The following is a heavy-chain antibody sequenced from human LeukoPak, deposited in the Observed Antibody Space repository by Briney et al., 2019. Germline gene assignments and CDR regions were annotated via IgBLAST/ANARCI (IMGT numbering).Heavy chain of an antibody. CDR2: IYTGGST. CDR3: ARVKESSGTYALDI. Sequence: GGSLRLSCAASGFTFSSYGMHWVRQAPGKGLEWVSVIYTGGSTYYGDSAKGRFTISRDSSKNTLFLQMNSLRAEDTAVYFCARVKESSGTYALDIWGQGTMVTVSS. CDR1: GFTFSSYG. J-gene: IGHJ3*02. V-gene: IGHV3-NL1*01. D-gene: IGHD3-22*01.